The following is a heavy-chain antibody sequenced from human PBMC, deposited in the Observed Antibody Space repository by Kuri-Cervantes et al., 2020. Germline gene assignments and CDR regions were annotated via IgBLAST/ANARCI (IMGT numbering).Heavy chain of an antibody. D-gene: IGHD1-14*01. V-gene: IGHV4-59*01. CDR3: ARDFKSDFNQNWYFDL. J-gene: IGHJ2*01. CDR2: IDYSGST. CDR1: GCSISSYY. Sequence: SETLSLTCTVSGCSISSYYCSWIRQPPGKGLEWIGYIDYSGSTNYNPSLKSRVTISVDTSKNPFSLKLSSVTAADTAVYYCARDFKSDFNQNWYFDLWGRGTLVTVSS.